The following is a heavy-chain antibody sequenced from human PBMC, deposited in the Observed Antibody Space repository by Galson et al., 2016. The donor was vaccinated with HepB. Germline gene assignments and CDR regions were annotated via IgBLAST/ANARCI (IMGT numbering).Heavy chain of an antibody. CDR2: IWHDGSNK. D-gene: IGHD5-24*01. J-gene: IGHJ4*02. CDR1: GFTFSSFA. V-gene: IGHV3-33*03. Sequence: SLRLSCAASGFTFSSFAMHWVRQAPGKGLEWVAIIWHDGSNKYYADYAKGRFTISRDNSKNTLYLETNSLRGEDTAMYYCAKGSDAYNDVSDYWGQGTQVTVSS. CDR3: AKGSDAYNDVSDY.